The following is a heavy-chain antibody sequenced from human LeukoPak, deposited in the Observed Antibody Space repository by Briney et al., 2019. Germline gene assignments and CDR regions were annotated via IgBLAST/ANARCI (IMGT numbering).Heavy chain of an antibody. D-gene: IGHD6-19*01. CDR1: GDSVSSNSAA. Sequence: SQTLSLTCAISGDSVSSNSAAWNWFRQSPSRGLEWLGRTYYRSKWYYDYAVSVRSRVAISPGTSKNQLSLNLNSVTPEDTAVYYCARERSGWYRGAEKYYGMDVWGQGTTVTVSS. V-gene: IGHV6-1*01. CDR3: ARERSGWYRGAEKYYGMDV. J-gene: IGHJ6*02. CDR2: TYYRSKWYY.